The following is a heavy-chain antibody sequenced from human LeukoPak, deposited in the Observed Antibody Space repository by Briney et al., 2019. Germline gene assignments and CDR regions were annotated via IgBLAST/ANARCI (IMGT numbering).Heavy chain of an antibody. D-gene: IGHD1-14*01. CDR3: ARHWTGTKSFDY. V-gene: IGHV3-23*01. CDR2: FGGGGNT. J-gene: IGHJ4*02. CDR1: GFTFSTYA. Sequence: PGGSLRLSCAASGFTFSTYAMSWVRQAPGTGLEWVSAFGGGGNTYYADSVKGRFTISRDNSKNTLYLQMSSLRVEDTAVYYCARHWTGTKSFDYWGQGTLVTVSS.